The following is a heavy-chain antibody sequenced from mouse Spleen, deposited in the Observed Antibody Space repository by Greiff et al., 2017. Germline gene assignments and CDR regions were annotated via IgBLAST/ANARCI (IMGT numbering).Heavy chain of an antibody. CDR2: IDPENGDT. J-gene: IGHJ4*01. Sequence: VQLQQSGAELVRPGASVKLSCTASGFNIKDDYMHWVKQRPEQGLEWIGWIDPENGDTEYASKFQGKATITADTSSNTAYLQLSSLTSEDTAVYYCTTSGGSSYNYAIDYWGQGTSVTVSS. D-gene: IGHD1-1*01. CDR1: GFNIKDDY. V-gene: IGHV14-4*01. CDR3: TTSGGSSYNYAIDY.